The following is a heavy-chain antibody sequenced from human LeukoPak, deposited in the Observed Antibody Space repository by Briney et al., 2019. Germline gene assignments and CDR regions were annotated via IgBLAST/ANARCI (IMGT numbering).Heavy chain of an antibody. V-gene: IGHV3-21*04. CDR2: ISSSSSYI. Sequence: GGSLRLSCAASGFTFSSYSMNWVRQAPGKGLEWVSSISSSSSYIYYADSVKGRFTISRDNSKNTLYLQMNSLRAEDTAVYYCARLTYYYDSSGYSRKLDDAFDIWGQGTMVTVSS. J-gene: IGHJ3*02. CDR3: ARLTYYYDSSGYSRKLDDAFDI. D-gene: IGHD3-22*01. CDR1: GFTFSSYS.